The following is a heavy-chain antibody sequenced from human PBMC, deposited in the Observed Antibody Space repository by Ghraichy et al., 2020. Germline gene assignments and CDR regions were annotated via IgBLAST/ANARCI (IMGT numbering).Heavy chain of an antibody. CDR2: INHSGST. CDR1: GGSFSGYY. Sequence: SETLSLTCAVYGGSFSGYYWSWIRQPPGKGLEWIGEINHSGSTNYNPSLKSRVTISVDTSKNQFSLKLSSVTAADTAVYYCAREGGFAVPASSLVYYYYYYMDVWGKGTTVTVSS. D-gene: IGHD2-2*01. CDR3: AREGGFAVPASSLVYYYYYYMDV. J-gene: IGHJ6*03. V-gene: IGHV4-34*01.